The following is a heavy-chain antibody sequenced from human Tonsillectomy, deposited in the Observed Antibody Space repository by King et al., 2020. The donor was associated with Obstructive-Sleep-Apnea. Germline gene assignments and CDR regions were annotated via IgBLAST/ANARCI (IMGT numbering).Heavy chain of an antibody. J-gene: IGHJ5*02. D-gene: IGHD3-22*01. CDR3: ASQPGYYDSSGYWRQPHWFDP. Sequence: VQLVESGGGVVQPGRSLRLSCAASGFTFSSYGMHWVRQAPGKGLEWVAVIWYDGSNKYYADSVKGRFTISRDNSKNTLYLQMNSLRAQDTAVYYCASQPGYYDSSGYWRQPHWFDPWGQGTLVTVSS. V-gene: IGHV3-33*01. CDR1: GFTFSSYG. CDR2: IWYDGSNK.